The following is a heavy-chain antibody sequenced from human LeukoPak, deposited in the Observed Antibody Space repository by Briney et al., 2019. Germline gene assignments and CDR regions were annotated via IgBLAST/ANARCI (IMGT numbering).Heavy chain of an antibody. CDR1: GYSFTSYW. D-gene: IGHD5-18*01. CDR3: ARQDTAMAYSQSFFDY. CDR2: IYPGDSDT. Sequence: GESLKISCKGSGYSFTSYWIGWVRQMPGKGLEWMGIIYPGDSDTRYSPSFQGQVTISADKSISTAYLQWSSLKASDTAMYYCARQDTAMAYSQSFFDYWGQGTLVTVSS. J-gene: IGHJ4*02. V-gene: IGHV5-51*01.